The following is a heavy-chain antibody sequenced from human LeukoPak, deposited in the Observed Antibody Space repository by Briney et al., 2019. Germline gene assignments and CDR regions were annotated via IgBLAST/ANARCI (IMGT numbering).Heavy chain of an antibody. CDR2: IRSKANSYAT. Sequence: GGSLRLSCAASGFTLSGSAMHWVRQASGKGLEWVGRIRSKANSYATAYAASVKGRFTISRDDSKNTAYLQMNSLKTEDTAVYYCTRRESLYGMDVWGQGTTVTVSS. CDR1: GFTLSGSA. J-gene: IGHJ6*02. CDR3: TRRESLYGMDV. V-gene: IGHV3-73*01.